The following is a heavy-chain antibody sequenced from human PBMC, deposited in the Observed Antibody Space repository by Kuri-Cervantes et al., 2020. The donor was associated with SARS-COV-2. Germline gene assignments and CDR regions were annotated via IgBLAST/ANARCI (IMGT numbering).Heavy chain of an antibody. CDR3: ARDLEYCSSTSCRYGMDV. J-gene: IGHJ6*02. CDR2: IWYDGSNK. V-gene: IGHV3-33*08. Sequence: GESLKISCAASGFTFSSYGMHWVRQAPGKGLEWVAVIWYDGSNKYYADSVKGRFTISRDNSKNTLYLQMNSLRAEDTAVYYCARDLEYCSSTSCRYGMDVWGQGTTVTVSS. CDR1: GFTFSSYG. D-gene: IGHD2-2*01.